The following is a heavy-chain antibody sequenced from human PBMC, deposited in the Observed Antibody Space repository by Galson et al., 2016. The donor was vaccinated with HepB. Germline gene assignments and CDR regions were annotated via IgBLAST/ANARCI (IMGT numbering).Heavy chain of an antibody. D-gene: IGHD3-22*01. CDR1: GFSLSTSGMR. CDR3: ARDYYDSSGSRGLD. J-gene: IGHJ4*02. V-gene: IGHV2-70*04. Sequence: PALVKPTQTLTLTCTFSGFSLSTSGMRVSWIRQPPGKALEWLARIDWDDDKFYSTSLKTRLTISKDTSKNQVVLTMTNMDPVDTATYYCARDYYDSSGSRGLDWGQGTLVTVSS. CDR2: IDWDDDK.